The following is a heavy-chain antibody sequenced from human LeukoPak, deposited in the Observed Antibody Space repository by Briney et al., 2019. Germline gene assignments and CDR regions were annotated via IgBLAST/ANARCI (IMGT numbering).Heavy chain of an antibody. CDR3: ARDSRAFCGGDCYSPFDY. D-gene: IGHD2-21*02. J-gene: IGHJ4*02. V-gene: IGHV3-20*04. Sequence: PGGSLRLSCAASGFTFDDYGMSWVRQAPGKGLEWVSGINWNGGSTGYADSVKGRFTISRDNAKNSLYLQMNSLRAEDTAVYYCARDSRAFCGGDCYSPFDYWGQGTLVTVSS. CDR2: INWNGGST. CDR1: GFTFDDYG.